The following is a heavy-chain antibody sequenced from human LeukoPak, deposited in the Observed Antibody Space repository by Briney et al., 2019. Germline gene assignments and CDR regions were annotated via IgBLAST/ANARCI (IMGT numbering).Heavy chain of an antibody. CDR1: GGTFSSYA. CDR2: IIPIFGTA. J-gene: IGHJ6*03. V-gene: IGHV1-69*13. Sequence: ASVKVSCKASGGTFSSYAISWVRQAPGQELEWMGGIIPIFGTANYAQKFQGRVTITADESTSTAYMELSSLRSEDTAVYYCARGAGELLRYYNYRDVGGKGTTVTAS. D-gene: IGHD1-26*01. CDR3: ARGAGELLRYYNYRDV.